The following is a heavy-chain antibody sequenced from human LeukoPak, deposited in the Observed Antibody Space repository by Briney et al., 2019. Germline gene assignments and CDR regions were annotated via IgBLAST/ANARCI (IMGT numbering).Heavy chain of an antibody. CDR1: GFTFSSYA. D-gene: IGHD1-26*01. Sequence: GGSLRLSCAASGFTFSSYAMSWVRQAPGKGLEWVSAISGSGGSSYYADSVKGRFTISRDNSKNTLDLQMNSLRAEDTAVYYCVKGREGATALFDFWGQGTLVTVSS. V-gene: IGHV3-23*01. CDR2: ISGSGGSS. J-gene: IGHJ4*02. CDR3: VKGREGATALFDF.